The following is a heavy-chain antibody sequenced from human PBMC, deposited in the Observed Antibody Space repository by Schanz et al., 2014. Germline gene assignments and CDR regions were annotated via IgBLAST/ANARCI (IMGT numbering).Heavy chain of an antibody. J-gene: IGHJ4*02. Sequence: QVQLVESGGGVVQPGRSLRLSCAVSGFTFSSYGMHWVRQAPGKGLEWVALISYDGSNKHYADSVKGRFTISRDNSKKTLYVQMNSLRAEDTAVYYCARDRPSGYALDFWGQGPLVTVSS. V-gene: IGHV3-30*03. D-gene: IGHD5-12*01. CDR1: GFTFSSYG. CDR3: ARDRPSGYALDF. CDR2: ISYDGSNK.